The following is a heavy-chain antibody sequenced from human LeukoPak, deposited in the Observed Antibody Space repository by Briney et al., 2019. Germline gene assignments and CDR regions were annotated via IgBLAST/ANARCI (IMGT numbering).Heavy chain of an antibody. D-gene: IGHD1-1*01. CDR3: AKVGTIGTVGGFDY. CDR2: ISWNSGSI. J-gene: IGHJ4*02. CDR1: GFTFDDYA. Sequence: PGRSLRLSCAASGFTFDDYAMHWVRQALGKGLEWVSGISWNSGSIGYADSVKGRFTISRDNAKNSLYLQMNSLRAEDTALYYCAKVGTIGTVGGFDYWGQGTLVTVSS. V-gene: IGHV3-9*01.